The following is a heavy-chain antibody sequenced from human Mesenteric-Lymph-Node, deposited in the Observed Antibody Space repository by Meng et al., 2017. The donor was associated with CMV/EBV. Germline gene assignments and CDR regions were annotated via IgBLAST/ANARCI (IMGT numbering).Heavy chain of an antibody. CDR3: ATDRVHYWFDP. Sequence: SVKVSCKTSGGTFDNYHITWVRRAPGQGLEWMGGIIPILGLPNYAQKFQGRVTFTADISTNTAYMEMSSLTSDDAAVYYCATDRVHYWFDPWGQGTLVTVSS. CDR1: GGTFDNYH. D-gene: IGHD1-1*01. J-gene: IGHJ5*02. V-gene: IGHV1-69*10. CDR2: IIPILGLP.